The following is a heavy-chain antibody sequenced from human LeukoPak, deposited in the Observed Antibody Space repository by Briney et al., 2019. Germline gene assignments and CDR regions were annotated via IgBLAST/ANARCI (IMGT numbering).Heavy chain of an antibody. CDR2: INHSGST. CDR1: GGSFSGYY. CDR3: ARARWPRGSWFDP. V-gene: IGHV4-34*01. D-gene: IGHD2-15*01. J-gene: IGHJ5*02. Sequence: SETLSLTCAVYGGSFSGYYWSWIRQPPGKGLEWIGEINHSGSTNYNPSLKSQVTISVDTSKNQFSLKLSSVTAADTAVYYCARARWPRGSWFDPWGQGTLVTVSS.